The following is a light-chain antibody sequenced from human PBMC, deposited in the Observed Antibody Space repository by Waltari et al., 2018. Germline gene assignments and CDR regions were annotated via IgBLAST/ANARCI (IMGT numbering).Light chain of an antibody. J-gene: IGLJ2*01. CDR3: YSRDTSSTRV. CDR1: SLRRFY. V-gene: IGLV3-19*01. CDR2: GQN. Sequence: SSELTQDPSVSVALGQTVRITCQGDSLRRFYASWYQQRPGQAPRLVLYGQNNRPSGIPDRFSGSTSGNTASLTIPGAQAEDEADYDCYSRDTSSTRVFGGGTRLTV.